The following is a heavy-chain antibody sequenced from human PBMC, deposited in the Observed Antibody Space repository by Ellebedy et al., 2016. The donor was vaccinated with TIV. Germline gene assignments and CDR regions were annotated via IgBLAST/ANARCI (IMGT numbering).Heavy chain of an antibody. D-gene: IGHD6-13*01. V-gene: IGHV5-51*01. Sequence: GESLKISCMASGYSFTKHWSGWVRQMPGKGLEWMGIIHPDDSDTRYSPSFQGQVTISADKSINTAYLQWGSLKASDTAMYYCARLTATSTWYFDYWGQGTLITVSS. CDR2: IHPDDSDT. CDR3: ARLTATSTWYFDY. J-gene: IGHJ4*02. CDR1: GYSFTKHW.